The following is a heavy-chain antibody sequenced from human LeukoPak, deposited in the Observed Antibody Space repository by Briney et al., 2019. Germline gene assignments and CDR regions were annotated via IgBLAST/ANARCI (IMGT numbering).Heavy chain of an antibody. CDR1: GGSISSGDYY. D-gene: IGHD2-21*02. Sequence: SQTLSLTCTVSGGSISSGDYYWSWIRQPPGKGLEWIGYIYYSGSTYYNPSLKSRVTISVDTSKNQFSLKLSSVTAADTAVYYCARASTYCGGDCYPILFDYWGQGTLVTVSS. CDR3: ARASTYCGGDCYPILFDY. CDR2: IYYSGST. J-gene: IGHJ4*02. V-gene: IGHV4-30-4*08.